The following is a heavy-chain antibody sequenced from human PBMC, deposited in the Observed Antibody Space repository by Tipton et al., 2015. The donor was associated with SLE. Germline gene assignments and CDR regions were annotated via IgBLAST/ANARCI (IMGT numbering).Heavy chain of an antibody. CDR3: ARDRADYANNWLAP. J-gene: IGHJ5*02. D-gene: IGHD4-17*01. CDR1: GFTISDYS. V-gene: IGHV1-2*06. CDR2: INAGSGAT. Sequence: QLVQSGAEVKEFGASVKVSCAASGFTISDYSIHWVRQAPGQGLEWVGRINAGSGATNYAQKFQGRVTMTRDRSINTAYMELRILRFDDTALYYCARDRADYANNWLAPWGQGTLVTVSA.